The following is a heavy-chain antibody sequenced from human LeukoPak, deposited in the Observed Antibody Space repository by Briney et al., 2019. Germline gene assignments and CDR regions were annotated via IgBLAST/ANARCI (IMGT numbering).Heavy chain of an antibody. CDR2: IYYSGSI. Sequence: SETLSLTCTVSGGSISTYYWSWIRQSPGKGLEWIGHIYYSGSIKYNPSLKSRVTISLDTSKNQFSLKLSSVTAADTAVYYCARDEAAVAGRYFDLWGRGTLVTVSS. CDR1: GGSISTYY. J-gene: IGHJ2*01. CDR3: ARDEAAVAGRYFDL. V-gene: IGHV4-59*01. D-gene: IGHD6-19*01.